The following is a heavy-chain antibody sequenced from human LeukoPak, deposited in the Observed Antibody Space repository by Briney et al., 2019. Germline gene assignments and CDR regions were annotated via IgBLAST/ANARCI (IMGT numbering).Heavy chain of an antibody. D-gene: IGHD2-2*01. V-gene: IGHV1-46*01. CDR1: GYTFTSYY. CDR2: INPSGGST. J-gene: IGHJ3*02. CDR3: AREYCSSTSCYEWNAFDI. Sequence: ASVKVSCKASGYTFTSYYMHWVRQAPGQGLEWMGIINPSGGSTSYAQKFQGRVTMTRDTSTSTVYMELSSLRSEDTAVYHCAREYCSSTSCYEWNAFDIWGQGTMVTVSS.